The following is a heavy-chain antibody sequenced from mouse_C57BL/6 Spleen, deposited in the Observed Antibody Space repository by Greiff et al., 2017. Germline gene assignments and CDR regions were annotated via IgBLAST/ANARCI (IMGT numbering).Heavy chain of an antibody. V-gene: IGHV1-55*01. CDR3: ARKGNYYGSSYGY. Sequence: VQLQQPGAELVKPGASVKMSCKASGYAFTSYWITWVKQRPGQGLEWIGDIYPGSGSTNYNEKFKSKATLTVDTSSSTAYMQLSSLTSEDSAVYYCARKGNYYGSSYGYGGQGTTLTVSS. J-gene: IGHJ2*01. D-gene: IGHD1-1*01. CDR2: IYPGSGST. CDR1: GYAFTSYW.